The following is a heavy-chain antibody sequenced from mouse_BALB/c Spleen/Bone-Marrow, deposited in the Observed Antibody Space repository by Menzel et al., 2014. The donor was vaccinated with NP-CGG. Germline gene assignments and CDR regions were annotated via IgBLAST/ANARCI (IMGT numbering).Heavy chain of an antibody. V-gene: IGHV5-15*02. Sequence: EVQGVESGGGLVQPGGSRKLSCAASGFTFSDYRMAWVRQAPGKGPEWVAFISNLAYSIYYADTVTGRFTISRENAKNTLYLEMSSLRSEDTAMYYCAWDDGYPGGFAYWGQGTLVTVSA. CDR3: AWDDGYPGGFAY. CDR2: ISNLAYSI. J-gene: IGHJ3*01. D-gene: IGHD2-3*01. CDR1: GFTFSDYR.